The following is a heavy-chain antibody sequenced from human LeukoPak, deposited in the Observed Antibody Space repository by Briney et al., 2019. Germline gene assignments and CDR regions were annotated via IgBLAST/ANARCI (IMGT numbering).Heavy chain of an antibody. CDR2: IIPIFGTA. V-gene: IGHV1-69*13. J-gene: IGHJ6*02. Sequence: ASVKVSCKASGGTFSNYAISWVRQAPGQGLEWMGGIIPIFGTANYAQKFQGRVTITADESTSTAYMELSSLRSEDTAVYYCARVGHCSSTSCYYYGMDVWGQGTTVTVSS. CDR1: GGTFSNYA. CDR3: ARVGHCSSTSCYYYGMDV. D-gene: IGHD2-2*01.